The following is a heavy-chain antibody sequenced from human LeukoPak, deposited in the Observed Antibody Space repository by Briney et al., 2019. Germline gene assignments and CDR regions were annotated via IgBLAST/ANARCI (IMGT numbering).Heavy chain of an antibody. CDR1: GGTFSSYA. V-gene: IGHV1-69*06. D-gene: IGHD4-17*01. CDR3: ASPDYGDYMDAFDI. J-gene: IGHJ3*02. Sequence: SVKVSCKASGGTFSSYAINWVRQAPGQGLEWMGGIIPIFGTANYAQKFQGRVTITADKSTSTAYMELSSLRSEDTAVYYCASPDYGDYMDAFDIWGQGTMVTVSS. CDR2: IIPIFGTA.